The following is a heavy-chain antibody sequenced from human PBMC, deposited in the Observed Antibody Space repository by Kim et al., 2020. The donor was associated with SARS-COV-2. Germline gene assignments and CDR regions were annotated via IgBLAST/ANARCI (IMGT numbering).Heavy chain of an antibody. CDR1: GFTVSSNY. Sequence: GGSLRLSCAASGFTVSSNYMSWVRQAPGKGLEWVSVIYSGGSTYYADSVKGRFTISRHNSKNTLYLQMNSLRAEDTAVYYCATSSGYYRMMKAFDIWGQGTMVTVSS. V-gene: IGHV3-53*04. CDR2: IYSGGST. D-gene: IGHD3-22*01. CDR3: ATSSGYYRMMKAFDI. J-gene: IGHJ3*02.